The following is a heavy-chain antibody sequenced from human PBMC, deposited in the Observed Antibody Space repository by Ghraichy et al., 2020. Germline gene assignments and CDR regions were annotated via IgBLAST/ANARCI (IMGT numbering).Heavy chain of an antibody. Sequence: GGSLRLSCAASGFTFSSYAMSWVRQAPGKGLEWVSAISDRGYNTYYADSVQGRLTISRDNSKNTVYLQMNSLRAGDTAVYYCVKESSNPHYYGMDVWGQGTTVTVSS. CDR3: VKESSNPHYYGMDV. CDR1: GFTFSSYA. D-gene: IGHD4-11*01. J-gene: IGHJ6*02. CDR2: ISDRGYNT. V-gene: IGHV3-23*01.